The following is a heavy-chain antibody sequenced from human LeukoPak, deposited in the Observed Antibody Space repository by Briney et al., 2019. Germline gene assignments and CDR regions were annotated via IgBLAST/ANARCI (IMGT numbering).Heavy chain of an antibody. CDR2: ISAYNGNT. J-gene: IGHJ4*02. CDR1: GYXFTTYS. CDR3: ARGLGGSGSYFLTFDY. Sequence: GASVKVSCKASGYXFTTYSINWVRQAPGQGLEWMGWISAYNGNTKYAQKLQGRVAMTTDTSTSTAYMEVRSLRSDDTAVYYCARGLGGSGSYFLTFDYWGQGTLVTVSS. D-gene: IGHD1-26*01. V-gene: IGHV1-18*01.